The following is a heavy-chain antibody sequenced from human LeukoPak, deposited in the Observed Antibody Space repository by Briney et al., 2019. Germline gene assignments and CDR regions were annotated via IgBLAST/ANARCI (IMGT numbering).Heavy chain of an antibody. CDR1: GDSVSNTNVG. V-gene: IGHV6-1*01. J-gene: IGHJ4*02. CDR2: TYYRSKWHN. CDR3: TRVQQLGQGFHY. D-gene: IGHD6-13*01. Sequence: SQTLSLTCAISGDSVSNTNVGWSCVRQSPSRGLQWLRRTYYRSKWHNNYAASVESRITITPDTSKNQISLQLNSVSPEDTAVYYCTRVQQLGQGFHYWGQGTLVTVSS.